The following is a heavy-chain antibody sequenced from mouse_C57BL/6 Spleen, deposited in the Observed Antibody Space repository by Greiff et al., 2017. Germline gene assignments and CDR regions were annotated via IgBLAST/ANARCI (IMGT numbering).Heavy chain of an antibody. CDR3: GRRGYYGSSYGYFDV. D-gene: IGHD1-1*01. Sequence: QVQLQQPGAELVRPGTSVKLSCKASGYTFTSYWMHWVKQRPGQGLEWIGVIDPSDSYTNYNQKFKGKATLTVDTSSSTAYMQLSSLTSEDSAVYYGGRRGYYGSSYGYFDVWGTGTTVTVSS. CDR1: GYTFTSYW. V-gene: IGHV1-59*01. J-gene: IGHJ1*03. CDR2: IDPSDSYT.